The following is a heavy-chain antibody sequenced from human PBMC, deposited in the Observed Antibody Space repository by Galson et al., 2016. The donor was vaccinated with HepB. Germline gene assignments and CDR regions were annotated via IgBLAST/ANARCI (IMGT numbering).Heavy chain of an antibody. V-gene: IGHV3-33*01. CDR2: VWYDGSKE. J-gene: IGHJ4*02. CDR1: GFTFRDYA. CDR3: VRDGRPVSSTLFDN. Sequence: SLRLSCAASGFTFRDYAVHWVRQAPGRGLEWVSVVWYDGSKEYYADSVKGRFTISRDTSETTVYLQMDGLTVDDTAVYFCVRDGRPVSSTLFDNWGQGTLVSVSS.